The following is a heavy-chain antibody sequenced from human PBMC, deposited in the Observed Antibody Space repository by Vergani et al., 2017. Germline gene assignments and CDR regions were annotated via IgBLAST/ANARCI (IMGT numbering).Heavy chain of an antibody. Sequence: VQLVQSGAEVKKPGSSVKVSCKASGGTFSSYAISWVRQAPGQGLEWMGGIIPIFGTANYAQKFQGRVTITADESTSTAYMELSSLRSEDPAVYYCAREGSYYGSGSYYNGNWFDPWGQGTLVTVSS. J-gene: IGHJ5*02. CDR1: GGTFSSYA. D-gene: IGHD3-10*01. CDR2: IIPIFGTA. V-gene: IGHV1-69*01. CDR3: AREGSYYGSGSYYNGNWFDP.